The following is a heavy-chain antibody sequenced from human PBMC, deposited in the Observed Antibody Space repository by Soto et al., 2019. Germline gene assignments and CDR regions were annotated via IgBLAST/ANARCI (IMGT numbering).Heavy chain of an antibody. Sequence: PSETLSLTCTVSGGSISSYYWSWIRQPPGKGLEWIGYIYYSGSTNYNPSLKSRVTISVDTSKNQFSLKLSSVTAADTAVYYCARDVSGYCSGGSCYSPLLSKGMDVWGQGTTVTVSS. V-gene: IGHV4-59*01. J-gene: IGHJ6*02. D-gene: IGHD2-15*01. CDR1: GGSISSYY. CDR3: ARDVSGYCSGGSCYSPLLSKGMDV. CDR2: IYYSGST.